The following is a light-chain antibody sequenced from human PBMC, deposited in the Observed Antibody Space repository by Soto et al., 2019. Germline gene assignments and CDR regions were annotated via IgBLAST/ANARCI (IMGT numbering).Light chain of an antibody. CDR2: GAS. Sequence: VLKPYQCTLSLSPGERSTLSCRASQSVSSNLAWYQQKPGQAPRLLIYGASTRATGIPARFSGSGSGTEFTLTISRLQSEDFAVYYCQQYNNWHTFGQGTKV. CDR3: QQYNNWHT. CDR1: QSVSSN. J-gene: IGKJ1*01. V-gene: IGKV3-15*01.